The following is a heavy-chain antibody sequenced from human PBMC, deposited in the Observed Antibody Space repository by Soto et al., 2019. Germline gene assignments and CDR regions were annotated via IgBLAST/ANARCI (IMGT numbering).Heavy chain of an antibody. V-gene: IGHV1-2*04. D-gene: IGHD6-13*01. J-gene: IGHJ6*02. CDR3: ARGLYSSSWRVYYYGMDV. CDR1: GYTFTGYY. CDR2: INPNSGGT. Sequence: GASVKVSCKASGYTFTGYYMHWVRQAPGQGLEWMGWINPNSGGTNYAQKFQGWVTMTRDTSISTAYMELSRLRSDDTAVYYCARGLYSSSWRVYYYGMDVWGQGTTVTVSS.